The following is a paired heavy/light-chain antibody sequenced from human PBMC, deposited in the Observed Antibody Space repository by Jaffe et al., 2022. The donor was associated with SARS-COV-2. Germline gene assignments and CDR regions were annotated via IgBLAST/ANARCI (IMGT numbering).Heavy chain of an antibody. CDR2: VSYDGSHK. J-gene: IGHJ4*02. D-gene: IGHD3-10*01. CDR1: GFTFSNYG. Sequence: QVQLVESGGGVVQPGRSLRLSCTASGFTFSNYGMHWVRQAPGKGLEWVAVVSYDGSHKYYADSVKGRFTISRDSFKNTMYLQMNSLTAEDTAVYYCAKRFDESGSYHPAFDFWGQGTLVTVSS. V-gene: IGHV3-30*18. CDR3: AKRFDESGSYHPAFDF.
Light chain of an antibody. CDR2: NTN. CDR3: ALYMGGGISV. Sequence: QTMVTQEASFSVSPGGTVTLTCGLRSGSVSTDHHPAWYQQTPGQAPHILIYNTNTRSSGVPDRFSGSILGDRAALTITGAQADDESHYYCALYMGGGISVFGGGTRLTVL. J-gene: IGLJ3*02. CDR1: SGSVSTDHH. V-gene: IGLV8-61*01.